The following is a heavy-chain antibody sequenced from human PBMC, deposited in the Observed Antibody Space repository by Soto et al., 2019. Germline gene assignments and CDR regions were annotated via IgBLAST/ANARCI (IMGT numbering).Heavy chain of an antibody. D-gene: IGHD3-16*01. CDR1: GSISGYY. CDR2: MFHGGTS. J-gene: IGHJ4*02. Sequence: QVQLQESGPGLVKPSETLSLNCSVSGSISGYYWTWIRQPPGKRLEWIGYMFHGGTSKYNPSLKGRVTLSVDTSSNQFSLRLTSVTAADTAVYYGARERKGFGYIEFWGQGALVTVSS. V-gene: IGHV4-59*01. CDR3: ARERKGFGYIEF.